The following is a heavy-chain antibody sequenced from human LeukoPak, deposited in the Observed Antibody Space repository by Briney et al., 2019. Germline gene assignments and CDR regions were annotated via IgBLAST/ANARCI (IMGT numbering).Heavy chain of an antibody. J-gene: IGHJ5*02. Sequence: PGGSLRLSCTASGFTFSNALLSWVRQAPGKGLEWVGRIKRKTDEGTTDYAIPVKGRFTISRDDSKNTLYLQMNSLKTEDTAMYYCTTDSYVTPRNRVFNWFDPWGQGTLVTVSS. CDR2: IKRKTDEGTT. CDR1: GFTFSNAL. V-gene: IGHV3-15*01. D-gene: IGHD4-23*01. CDR3: TTDSYVTPRNRVFNWFDP.